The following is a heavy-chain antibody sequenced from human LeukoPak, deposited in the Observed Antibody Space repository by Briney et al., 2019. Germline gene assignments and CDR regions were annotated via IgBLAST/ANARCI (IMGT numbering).Heavy chain of an antibody. Sequence: GASVKVSCKASGGTFSSYAISWVRQAPGQGLEWMGRIIPIFGTANYAQKFQGRVTITTDESTSTAYMELGSLRSEDTAVYYCAGARITIFGVVSLFGYWGQGTLVTVSS. V-gene: IGHV1-69*05. CDR2: IIPIFGTA. J-gene: IGHJ4*02. CDR3: AGARITIFGVVSLFGY. D-gene: IGHD3-3*01. CDR1: GGTFSSYA.